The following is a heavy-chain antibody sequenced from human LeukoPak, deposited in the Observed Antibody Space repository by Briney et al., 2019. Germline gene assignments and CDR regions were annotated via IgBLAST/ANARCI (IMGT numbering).Heavy chain of an antibody. Sequence: ASVKVSCKASGYTFTSYAMHWVRQAPGQRLEWMGWINAGNGNTKYSQKFQGRVTITRDTSASTAYMELSSLRSEDTAVYYRAREGGRYFDFDYWGQGTLVTVSS. D-gene: IGHD3-9*01. CDR2: INAGNGNT. J-gene: IGHJ4*02. CDR3: AREGGRYFDFDY. V-gene: IGHV1-3*01. CDR1: GYTFTSYA.